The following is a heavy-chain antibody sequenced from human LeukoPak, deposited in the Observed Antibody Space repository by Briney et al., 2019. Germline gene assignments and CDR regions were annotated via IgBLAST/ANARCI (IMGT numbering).Heavy chain of an antibody. CDR1: GYTFTGFV. Sequence: ASVKVSCKASGYTFTGFVISWVRQAPGQGLEWMGWINGYNGNTNYAQKFQGRVTLTTDTSTSTAYMELRSLRSDDTAVYYCARGIAVAATGDYWGQGTLVTVSS. CDR3: ARGIAVAATGDY. CDR2: INGYNGNT. V-gene: IGHV1-18*01. J-gene: IGHJ4*02. D-gene: IGHD6-19*01.